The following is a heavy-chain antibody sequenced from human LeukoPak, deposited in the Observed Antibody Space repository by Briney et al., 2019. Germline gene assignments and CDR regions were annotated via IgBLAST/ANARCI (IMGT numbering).Heavy chain of an antibody. V-gene: IGHV3-9*01. J-gene: IGHJ4*02. CDR3: ARGYYYDSSGYGY. CDR1: GFTFGSYA. D-gene: IGHD3-22*01. Sequence: GGSLRLSCAASGFTFGSYAMHWVRQAPGKGLEWVSGISWNSGSIGYADSVKGRFTISRDNAKNSLYLQMNSLRAEDTAVYYCARGYYYDSSGYGYWGQGTLVTVSS. CDR2: ISWNSGSI.